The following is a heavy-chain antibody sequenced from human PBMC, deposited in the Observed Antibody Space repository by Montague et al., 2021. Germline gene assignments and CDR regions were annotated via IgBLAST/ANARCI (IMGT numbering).Heavy chain of an antibody. CDR1: GDSDCSNRVV. Sequence: CAISGDSDCSNRVVRGWKRQSSERGPDRLGRTQLRSRWKSDYGGPLKGRVTITADTSENQFSLHLNSVTPEDTGFYYCAIAVGTYSNGWTYYFDHWGRGTLVTVAS. V-gene: IGHV6-1*01. D-gene: IGHD6-19*01. CDR2: TQLRSRWKS. J-gene: IGHJ4*02. CDR3: AIAVGTYSNGWTYYFDH.